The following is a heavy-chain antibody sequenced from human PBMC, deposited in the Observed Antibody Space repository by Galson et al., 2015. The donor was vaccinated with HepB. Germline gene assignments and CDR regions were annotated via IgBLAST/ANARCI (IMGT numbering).Heavy chain of an antibody. J-gene: IGHJ4*02. CDR1: GFTFSSYG. CDR2: ISYDGSNK. CDR3: ARASTSWDLFDY. V-gene: IGHV3-30*03. D-gene: IGHD2-2*01. Sequence: SLRLSCAASGFTFSSYGMHWVRQAPGKGLEWVAVISYDGSNKYYADSVKGRFTISRDNAKNSLYLQMNSLRAEDTAVYYCARASTSWDLFDYWGQGTLVTVSS.